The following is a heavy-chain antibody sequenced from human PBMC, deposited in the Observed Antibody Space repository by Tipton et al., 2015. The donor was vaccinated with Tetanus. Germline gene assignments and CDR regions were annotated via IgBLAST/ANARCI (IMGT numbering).Heavy chain of an antibody. D-gene: IGHD2-15*01. CDR3: ARYGKGYCSGGGCYSDVFDI. CDR1: GGSISNYY. V-gene: IGHV4-59*01. CDR2: IYYSGTT. Sequence: GLVKPSETLSLICIVSGGSISNYYWSWIRQPPGKGLEWIGHIYYSGTTNYNPSLESRVSISIDTSKSQFSLRLSSVTAADTAVYYCARYGKGYCSGGGCYSDVFDIWGPGTMVTVSS. J-gene: IGHJ3*02.